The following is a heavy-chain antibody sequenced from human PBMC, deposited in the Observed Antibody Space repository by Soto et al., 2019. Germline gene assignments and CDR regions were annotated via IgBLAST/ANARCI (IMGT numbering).Heavy chain of an antibody. J-gene: IGHJ4*02. CDR3: AHGRSVNDYALY. D-gene: IGHD4-17*01. CDR1: GFSLSTSGVG. V-gene: IGHV2-5*02. CDR2: IYWDDDK. Sequence: QITLKESGPTLVKPTQTLTLTCTFSGFSLSTSGVGVGWIRQPPGKALEWLALIYWDDDKRYSPSLKSRLTIPKDTSKNQVVLTMTNMDPVDTATYYCAHGRSVNDYALYWGQGTLVTVSS.